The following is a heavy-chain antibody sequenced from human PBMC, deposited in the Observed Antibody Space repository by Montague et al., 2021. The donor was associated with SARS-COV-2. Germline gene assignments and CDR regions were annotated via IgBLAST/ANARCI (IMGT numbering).Heavy chain of an antibody. V-gene: IGHV4-31*03. Sequence: TLSLTCTVSGASISSGGFYWSWLRQHPRKGLEWLGFTYYSGTTYHXXXLKSRLTISIDTSKNQFSLNLSSVTAADTALYYCARAQATYYHILTGYYNIIHLKSYFDHWGQGTLVTVSS. CDR3: ARAQATYYHILTGYYNIIHLKSYFDH. CDR2: TYYSGTT. J-gene: IGHJ4*02. CDR1: GASISSGGFY. D-gene: IGHD3-9*01.